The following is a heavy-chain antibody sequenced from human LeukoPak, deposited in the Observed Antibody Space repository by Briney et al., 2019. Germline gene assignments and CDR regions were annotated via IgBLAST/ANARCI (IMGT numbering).Heavy chain of an antibody. CDR3: ARLAAGTWSYDY. D-gene: IGHD6-25*01. CDR2: ISISSGII. CDR1: GFTFSTYS. V-gene: IGHV3-48*01. J-gene: IGHJ4*02. Sequence: PGGSLRLSCAASGFTFSTYSMNWVRQAPGKGLEWVSYISISSGIIYYADSVKGRFTISRDNAKNSLYLQMNSLRAEDTAVYYCARLAAGTWSYDYWGQGSLVTVSS.